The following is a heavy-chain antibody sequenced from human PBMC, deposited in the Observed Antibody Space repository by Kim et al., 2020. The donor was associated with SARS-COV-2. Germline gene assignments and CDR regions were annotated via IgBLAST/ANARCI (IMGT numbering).Heavy chain of an antibody. J-gene: IGHJ4*02. D-gene: IGHD3-10*01. CDR3: ARTPSESYYRTFDY. V-gene: IGHV3-7*01. CDR1: GFIFSSYW. CDR2: INQDGSEK. Sequence: GGSLRLSCAASGFIFSSYWMTWVRQAPGKGLQWVANINQDGSEKYYVDSVKGRFTISRDNAKNSLYLQMNSLRAEDTAVYYCARTPSESYYRTFDYWGQGTLVTVSS.